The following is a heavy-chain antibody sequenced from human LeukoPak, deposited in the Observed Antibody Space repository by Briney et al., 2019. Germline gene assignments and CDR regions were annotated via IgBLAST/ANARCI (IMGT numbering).Heavy chain of an antibody. D-gene: IGHD5-18*01. CDR1: GYTFTSYA. CDR3: ARGGMTWIQLWLLDY. Sequence: ATVKVSCKASGYTFTSYAMNWVRQAPGQGLEWMGWINTNTGDPTYAQGFTGRFVFSLDTSVSTAYLQISSLKAEDTAVYYCARGGMTWIQLWLLDYWGQGTLVTVSS. V-gene: IGHV7-4-1*02. J-gene: IGHJ4*02. CDR2: INTNTGDP.